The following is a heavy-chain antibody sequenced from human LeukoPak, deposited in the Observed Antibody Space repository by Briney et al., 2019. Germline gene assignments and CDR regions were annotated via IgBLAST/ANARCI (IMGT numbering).Heavy chain of an antibody. CDR3: ARVGTYYDFWSGYQPDY. V-gene: IGHV3-48*03. CDR2: ISSSGSTI. J-gene: IGHJ4*02. Sequence: GGSMRLSCAASGFTFSSYEMNWVRQAPGKGLEWVSYISSSGSTIYYADSVKGRFTISRDNAKNSLYLQMNSLRAEDTAVYYCARVGTYYDFWSGYQPDYWGQGTLVTVSS. D-gene: IGHD3-3*01. CDR1: GFTFSSYE.